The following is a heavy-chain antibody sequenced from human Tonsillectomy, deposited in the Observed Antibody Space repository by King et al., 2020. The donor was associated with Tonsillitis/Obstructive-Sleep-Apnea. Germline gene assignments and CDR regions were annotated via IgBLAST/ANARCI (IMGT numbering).Heavy chain of an antibody. Sequence: QLQESGPGLVKPSQTLSLTCTVSSDSISSGGYYWSWIRQHPGKGLEWIGVIAYTGSTCYNPSLQSLVTISVETSKNQFSLRLRSVTAADTAVYYCARTGDLSSSWFYNWFDPWGQGTLVTVSS. CDR3: ARTGDLSSSWFYNWFDP. J-gene: IGHJ5*02. D-gene: IGHD6-13*01. V-gene: IGHV4-31*01. CDR1: SDSISSGGYY. CDR2: IAYTGST.